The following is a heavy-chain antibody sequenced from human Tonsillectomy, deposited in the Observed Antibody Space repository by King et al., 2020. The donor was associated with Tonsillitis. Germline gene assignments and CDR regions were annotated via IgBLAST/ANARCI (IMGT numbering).Heavy chain of an antibody. CDR3: AREDSGSRPFDY. V-gene: IGHV4-4*07. CDR1: GGSISCYY. Sequence: VQLQESGPGLVKPSETLSLTCTVSGGSISCYYWSWIRQPAGKGLEWIGRRYTSGSSNYNPSLRSRVTMSVDTSKNQFSLKLSSVTAADTAVYYCAREDSGSRPFDYWGQGTLVTVSS. J-gene: IGHJ4*02. CDR2: RYTSGSS. D-gene: IGHD1-26*01.